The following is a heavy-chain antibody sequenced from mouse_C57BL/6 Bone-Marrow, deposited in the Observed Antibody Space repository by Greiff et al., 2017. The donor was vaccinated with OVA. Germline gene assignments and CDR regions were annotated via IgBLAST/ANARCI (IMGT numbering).Heavy chain of an antibody. Sequence: VLLVESGPGLVAPSQSLSITCTVSGFSLTSYAISWVRQPPGQGLEWLGVIWTGGGSNYNSDLKSRLSISTDNSKSKLFIKMNSLQTDDTASESCARNSKEWYFDVWGTGTTVTVSS. CDR2: IWTGGGS. J-gene: IGHJ1*03. CDR3: ARNSKEWYFDV. D-gene: IGHD2-5*01. CDR1: GFSLTSYA. V-gene: IGHV2-9-1*01.